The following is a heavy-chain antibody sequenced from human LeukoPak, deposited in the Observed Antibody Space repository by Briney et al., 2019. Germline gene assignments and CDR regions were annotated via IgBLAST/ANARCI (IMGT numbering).Heavy chain of an antibody. CDR1: GFTFSSYG. CDR2: IWYDGSNK. D-gene: IGHD3-22*01. J-gene: IGHJ4*02. Sequence: GRSLRLSCAASGFTFSSYGMHWVRQAPGKGLEWVAVIWYDGSNKYYADSVKGRFTISRDNSKSTLYLQMNSLRAGDTAVYYCANDEDYDSSGSSVDWGRGTLVTVSS. CDR3: ANDEDYDSSGSSVD. V-gene: IGHV3-33*06.